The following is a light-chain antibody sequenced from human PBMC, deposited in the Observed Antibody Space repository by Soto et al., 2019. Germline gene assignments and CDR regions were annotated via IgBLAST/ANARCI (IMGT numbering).Light chain of an antibody. CDR3: QQAASFPIT. CDR1: QCVSTW. V-gene: IGKV1-12*01. Sequence: DIQMTQSPSSVSASVGDRVTITCRASQCVSTWLAWYQQKPGKAPNLLIYTASSLQSGVPSRFSGSGSGTDFTLTINGLQPEDFATYYCQQAASFPITVGQGTRLESK. CDR2: TAS. J-gene: IGKJ5*01.